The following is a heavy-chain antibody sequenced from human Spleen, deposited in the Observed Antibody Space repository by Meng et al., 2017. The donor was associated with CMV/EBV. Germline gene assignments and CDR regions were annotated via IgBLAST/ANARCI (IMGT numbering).Heavy chain of an antibody. D-gene: IGHD4-23*01. CDR1: GYTFTGYY. J-gene: IGHJ5*02. CDR3: ARGPHGGNSGGWFDP. CDR2: INPNSGGT. Sequence: SVKVSCKASGYTFTGYYMHWVRQAPGQGLEWMGWINPNSGGTNYAQKFQGRVTMTRDTSISTAYMELSRLRSDDTAVYYCARGPHGGNSGGWFDPWGQGTLVTVSS. V-gene: IGHV1-2*02.